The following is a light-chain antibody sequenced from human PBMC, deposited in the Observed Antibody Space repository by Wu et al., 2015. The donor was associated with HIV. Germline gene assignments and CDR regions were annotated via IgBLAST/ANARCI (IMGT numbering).Light chain of an antibody. CDR2: AAS. V-gene: IGKV1-8*01. J-gene: IGKJ1*01. CDR1: QSISTY. Sequence: AIRMTQSPSSLSASTGDRVTITCRVSQSISTYLVWYQQKPGKAPNLLMYAASSLQSGVPSRFIGSGSGTDFTLTINCLQSEDFATYYCQQYYDFPVTFGQGTKVEI. CDR3: QQYYDFPVT.